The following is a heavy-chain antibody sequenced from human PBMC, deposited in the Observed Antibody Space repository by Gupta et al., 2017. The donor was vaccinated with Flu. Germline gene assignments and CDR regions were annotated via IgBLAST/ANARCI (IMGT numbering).Heavy chain of an antibody. CDR2: IHHNGNT. Sequence: QVQLQESGPGLVKPSGTLSLTCVVSSGSISSSNWWSWVRQPPGKGLEWIAEIHHNGNTNYNPSLKSRVTISLDRSWNQFSLRLNSVTAADTAVYYCARGRPGLLLDAFDLWGQGTMVTVSS. CDR3: ARGRPGLLLDAFDL. D-gene: IGHD3-10*01. CDR1: SGSISSSNW. V-gene: IGHV4-4*02. J-gene: IGHJ3*01.